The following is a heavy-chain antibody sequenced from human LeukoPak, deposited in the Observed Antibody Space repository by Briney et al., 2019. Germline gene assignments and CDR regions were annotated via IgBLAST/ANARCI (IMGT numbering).Heavy chain of an antibody. CDR3: ARVVGATAFDY. CDR1: GFTFSSYG. J-gene: IGHJ4*02. V-gene: IGHV3-33*01. CDR2: IWYDGSNR. D-gene: IGHD1-26*01. Sequence: GGSLRLSCAASGFTFSSYGMDWVRQAPGKGLEWVAVIWYDGSNRYYADSVKGRFTISRDNSKNTLYLQMNSLRAEDTAVYYCARVVGATAFDYWGQGTLVTVSS.